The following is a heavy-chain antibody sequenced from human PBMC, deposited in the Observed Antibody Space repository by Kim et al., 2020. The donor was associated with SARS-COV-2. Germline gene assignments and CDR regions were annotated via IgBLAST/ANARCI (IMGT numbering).Heavy chain of an antibody. V-gene: IGHV3-64D*06. D-gene: IGHD6-25*01. Sequence: ADLGKGSFSVSRDNSKNTLYLQMSSLRTDDTAIYYCVRSPAAHDYYYGMDVWGQGTTVTVSS. CDR3: VRSPAAHDYYYGMDV. J-gene: IGHJ6*02.